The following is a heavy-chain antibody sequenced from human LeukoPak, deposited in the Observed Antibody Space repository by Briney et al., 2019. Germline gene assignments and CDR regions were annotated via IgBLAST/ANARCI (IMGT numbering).Heavy chain of an antibody. J-gene: IGHJ5*02. CDR1: GGSFTGYY. Sequence: SETLSLTCAVYGGSFTGYYWSWIRQPPGKGLEWIGEINHSGSTYYTPSLKSRATISVDTSKNQFSLKLSSVTAADTAVYYCARLWQNWFDPWGQGTLVTVSS. CDR3: ARLWQNWFDP. CDR2: INHSGST. V-gene: IGHV4-34*01.